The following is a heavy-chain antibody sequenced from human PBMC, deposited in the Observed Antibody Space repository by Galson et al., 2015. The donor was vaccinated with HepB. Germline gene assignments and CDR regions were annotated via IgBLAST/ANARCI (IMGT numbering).Heavy chain of an antibody. D-gene: IGHD3-10*01. CDR1: EFILSMYW. CDR3: ARVKRGEWYSFYYYGMDV. Sequence: SLRLSCAASEFILSMYWMNWVRQAPGKGLEWVANIKEDGSEKNYVDSVKGRFTIPRDNAKNSLYLQMNSLRAEDTAIYYCARVKRGEWYSFYYYGMDVWGQPTTGPVTS. V-gene: IGHV3-7*05. CDR2: IKEDGSEK. J-gene: IGHJ6*01.